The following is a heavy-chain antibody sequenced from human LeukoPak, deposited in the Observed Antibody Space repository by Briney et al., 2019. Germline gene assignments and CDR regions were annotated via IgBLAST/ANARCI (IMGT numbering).Heavy chain of an antibody. CDR1: GGPSTVCY. V-gene: IGHV4-59*03. Sequence: ETLSLNCSVAGGPSTVCYWSCIRQRTGTGRQRIGYIYHSGTTNYNPSLKSRVTISADTSKNQLSLRLNSVTAADTAVYYCALKAPYTPGYSQHWGQGTLVTVSS. J-gene: IGHJ1*01. CDR3: ALKAPYTPGYSQH. CDR2: IYHSGTT. D-gene: IGHD3-10*01.